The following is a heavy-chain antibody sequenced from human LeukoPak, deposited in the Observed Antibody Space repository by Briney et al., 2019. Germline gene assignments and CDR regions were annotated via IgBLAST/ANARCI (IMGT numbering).Heavy chain of an antibody. CDR2: IFHSGST. J-gene: IGHJ4*02. V-gene: IGHV4-38-2*02. Sequence: PSETLSLTCTVSGYSITSGFYWGWIRQPPEKGLEWIGSIFHSGSTYYNPSLKSRVTISVDTSKNQFSLRLNSVTAADTAVYYCVGDSNISWYFLWSQGTLVTVSS. CDR1: GYSITSGFY. D-gene: IGHD6-13*01. CDR3: VGDSNISWYFL.